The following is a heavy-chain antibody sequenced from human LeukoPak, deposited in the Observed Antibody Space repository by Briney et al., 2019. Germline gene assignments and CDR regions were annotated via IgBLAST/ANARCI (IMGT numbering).Heavy chain of an antibody. CDR1: GYTFTSYY. V-gene: IGHV1-46*01. Sequence: GASVKVSCKASGYTFTSYYMHWVRQAPGQGLEWMGIINPSGGSTGYAQKFQGRVTMTRDTSTSTVYMELSSLRSEDTAVYYCARDGYSGYDLGDDLDYWGQGTLVTVSS. D-gene: IGHD5-12*01. CDR2: INPSGGST. J-gene: IGHJ4*02. CDR3: ARDGYSGYDLGDDLDY.